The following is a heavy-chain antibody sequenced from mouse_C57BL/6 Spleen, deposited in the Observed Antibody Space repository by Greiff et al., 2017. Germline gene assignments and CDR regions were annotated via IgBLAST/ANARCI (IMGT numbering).Heavy chain of an antibody. V-gene: IGHV1-26*01. CDR3: ARSVWSDD. J-gene: IGHJ2*01. CDR2: INPNNGGT. D-gene: IGHD2-10*02. CDR1: GYTFTDYY. Sequence: VQLQQSGPELVKPGASVKISCKASGYTFTDYYMNWVKQSHGQSLEWIGDINPNNGGTSYNQKFKGKATLTVDKSSSTAYMELRSLTSEDSAVYYCARSVWSDDWGQGTTLTVSS.